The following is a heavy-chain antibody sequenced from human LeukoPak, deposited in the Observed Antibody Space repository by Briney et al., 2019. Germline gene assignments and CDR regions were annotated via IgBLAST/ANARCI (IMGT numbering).Heavy chain of an antibody. V-gene: IGHV3-30*18. D-gene: IGHD3-3*01. CDR1: GFTFSSYG. CDR2: ISYDGSNK. Sequence: PGGSLRLSCAASGFTFSSYGMHWVRQAPGKGLEWVAVISYDGSNKYYADSVKGRFTISRDNFKNTLYLQMNSLRAEDTAVYYCAKGGRFLESPPYYYGMDVWGQGTTVTVFS. J-gene: IGHJ6*02. CDR3: AKGGRFLESPPYYYGMDV.